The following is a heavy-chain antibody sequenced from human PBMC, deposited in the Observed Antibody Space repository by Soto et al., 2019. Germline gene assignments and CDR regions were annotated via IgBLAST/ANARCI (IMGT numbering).Heavy chain of an antibody. CDR2: ISAYNGNT. V-gene: IGHV1-18*01. CDR1: GYTFTSYG. Sequence: ASVKVSCKASGYTFTSYGISWVRQAPGQGLEWMGWISAYNGNTNYAQKLQGRVTMTTDTSTSTAYMELRSLRSDDTAVYYCARESYDILTGYFQYYFDYWGQGTLVTSPQ. D-gene: IGHD3-9*01. CDR3: ARESYDILTGYFQYYFDY. J-gene: IGHJ4*02.